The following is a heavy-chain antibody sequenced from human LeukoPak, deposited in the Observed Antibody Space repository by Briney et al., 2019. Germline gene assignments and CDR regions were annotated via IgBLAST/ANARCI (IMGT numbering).Heavy chain of an antibody. CDR3: ARGAPHYDILTGYYFDKGGSDY. D-gene: IGHD3-9*01. Sequence: ASVKVSCKASGYTFTGYYMHWVRQAHGQGLEWMGWINPNSGGTNYAQKFQGRVTMTRDTSISTAYMELSRLRSDDTAVYYCARGAPHYDILTGYYFDKGGSDYWGQGTLVTVSS. J-gene: IGHJ4*02. V-gene: IGHV1-2*02. CDR1: GYTFTGYY. CDR2: INPNSGGT.